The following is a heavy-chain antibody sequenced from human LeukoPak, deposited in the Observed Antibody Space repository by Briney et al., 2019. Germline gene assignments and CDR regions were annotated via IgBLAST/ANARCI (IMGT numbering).Heavy chain of an antibody. CDR1: GYTLTELS. Sequence: GASVKVSCKVSGYTLTELSMHWVGQAPGKGLEWMGGFDPEDGETIYAQKFQGRVTMTEDTSTDTAYMELSSLRSEDTAVYYCATGDYGEHYFDYWGQGTLVTVSS. V-gene: IGHV1-24*01. CDR2: FDPEDGET. J-gene: IGHJ4*02. CDR3: ATGDYGEHYFDY. D-gene: IGHD4-17*01.